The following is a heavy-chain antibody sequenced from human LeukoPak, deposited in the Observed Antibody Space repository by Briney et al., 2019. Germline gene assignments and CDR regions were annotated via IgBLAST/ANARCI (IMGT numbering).Heavy chain of an antibody. D-gene: IGHD1-26*01. J-gene: IGHJ4*02. CDR1: GGSIASYY. V-gene: IGHV4-39*01. CDR3: ARHLYSGSSPIDY. CDR2: IYYSGTT. Sequence: SETLSLTCTVSGGSIASYYWGWIRQPPGKGLEWIGSIYYSGTTYYIPSLKSRVTISVDTSKNQFSLELTSVTAADTAVYYCARHLYSGSSPIDYWGQGTLVIVSS.